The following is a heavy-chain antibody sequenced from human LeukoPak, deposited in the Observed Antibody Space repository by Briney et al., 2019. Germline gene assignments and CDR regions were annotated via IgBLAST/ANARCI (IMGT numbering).Heavy chain of an antibody. D-gene: IGHD6-25*01. CDR3: ARKGIGSSRYQNMDV. Sequence: PGRSLRLSCAASGFTFSSYAMSWVRQAPGKGPEWVSTISIDGGRTYYADSVKGRFTVSRDTSKNTLYLQMNSPRAEDTAVYYCARKGIGSSRYQNMDVRGKGTTVTVSS. CDR2: ISIDGGRT. CDR1: GFTFSSYA. J-gene: IGHJ6*03. V-gene: IGHV3-23*01.